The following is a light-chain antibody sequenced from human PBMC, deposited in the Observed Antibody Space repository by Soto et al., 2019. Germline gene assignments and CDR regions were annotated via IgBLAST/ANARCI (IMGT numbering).Light chain of an antibody. V-gene: IGKV3D-15*01. CDR2: GAS. CDR1: QSVSSK. J-gene: IGKJ5*01. Sequence: ETVMTQSPATLSVSPGERATLSCRASQSVSSKLAWYQQKPGQAPRLLIYGASTRATGIPARFSGSGSGTEFTLSISSLQSEDSAVYYCQQYNNWTPITLGQGTRLEIK. CDR3: QQYNNWTPIT.